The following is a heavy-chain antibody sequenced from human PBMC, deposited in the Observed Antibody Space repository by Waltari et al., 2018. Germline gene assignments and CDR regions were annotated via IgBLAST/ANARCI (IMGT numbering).Heavy chain of an antibody. V-gene: IGHV1-69-2*01. Sequence: EVHLVQSGAEGKKPGATVKISCKDAGDSFTDYYMHGVRQAPGKGREWMGRIYPEDDAIIYADKLQGRITISADTSTATAYMGLSSLRSDDTAVYYCAVTTMTGEIDSWGQGTQVTVSS. CDR2: IYPEDDAI. CDR3: AVTTMTGEIDS. J-gene: IGHJ4*02. D-gene: IGHD3-16*01. CDR1: GDSFTDYY.